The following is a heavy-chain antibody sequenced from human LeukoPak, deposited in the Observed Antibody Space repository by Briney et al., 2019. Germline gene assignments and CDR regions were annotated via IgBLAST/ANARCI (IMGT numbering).Heavy chain of an antibody. Sequence: SVKVSCKASGGTFSSYAISWVRQAPGQGLEWMGRIIPIFGTANYAQKFQGRVTITADESTSTAYMELSSLRSEDTAVYYCARAADYYDSSGYYPDYWGQGTLVTVSS. CDR1: GGTFSSYA. CDR3: ARAADYYDSSGYYPDY. V-gene: IGHV1-69*13. J-gene: IGHJ4*02. D-gene: IGHD3-22*01. CDR2: IIPIFGTA.